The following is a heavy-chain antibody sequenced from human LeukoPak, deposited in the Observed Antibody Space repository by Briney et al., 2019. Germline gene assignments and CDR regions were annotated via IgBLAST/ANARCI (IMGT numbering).Heavy chain of an antibody. CDR2: MNPNSGNT. D-gene: IGHD2-2*02. CDR3: ARGSSDCSSASCYNY. J-gene: IGHJ4*02. Sequence: AASVKVSCKASGYTFTSYGISWVRQAAGQGLEWMGWMNPNSGNTGYAQKFQGRVTMTRDTSINSAYMELASLTSDDTAVYFCARGSSDCSSASCYNYWGQGTPVTVSA. V-gene: IGHV1-8*02. CDR1: GYTFTSYG.